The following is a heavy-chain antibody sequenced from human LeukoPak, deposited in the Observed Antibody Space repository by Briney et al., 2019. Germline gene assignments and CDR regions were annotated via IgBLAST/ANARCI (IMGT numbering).Heavy chain of an antibody. CDR1: VYTFTSYG. CDR3: ARDHWSDDYVSGSYGY. Sequence: ASVTVSCKASVYTFTSYGISWVRQAPGQGLEGMGWISAYNGNTNYAQKLQGRVTMTTDTSTSTAYMELRSLRSDDTAVYYCARDHWSDDYVSGSYGYRGQGTLVTVSS. V-gene: IGHV1-18*01. D-gene: IGHD3-16*01. J-gene: IGHJ4*02. CDR2: ISAYNGNT.